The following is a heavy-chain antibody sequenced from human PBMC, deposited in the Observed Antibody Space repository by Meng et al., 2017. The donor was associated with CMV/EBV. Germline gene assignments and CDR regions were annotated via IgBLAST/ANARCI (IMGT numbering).Heavy chain of an antibody. CDR2: INPNSGGT. J-gene: IGHJ4*02. V-gene: IGHV1-2*02. CDR3: ARTPMVRGVISHFDY. D-gene: IGHD3-10*01. CDR1: GNIFTKTG. Sequence: ASLTLSCTAPGNIFTKTGISWVRQAPGQGLEWMGWINPNSGGTNYAQKCQGRVTMTRYTSISTAYMELSRLRSDDTAVYYLARTPMVRGVISHFDYWGQGTLVTVSS.